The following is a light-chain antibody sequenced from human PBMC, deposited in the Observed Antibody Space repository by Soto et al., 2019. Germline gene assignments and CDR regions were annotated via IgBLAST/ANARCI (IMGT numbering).Light chain of an antibody. J-gene: IGKJ4*01. CDR1: HRVSISY. CDR3: QQYGSSPALN. Sequence: ENVLPPSHGTVSFAPGSRSHISLLASHRVSISYLSWYQQKPGQAPRLLIYGASSRATGIPDRFSGSGSGTDFTLTIRRLEPEDFAVYYCQQYGSSPALNFGRGTKVDI. CDR2: GAS. V-gene: IGKV3-20*01.